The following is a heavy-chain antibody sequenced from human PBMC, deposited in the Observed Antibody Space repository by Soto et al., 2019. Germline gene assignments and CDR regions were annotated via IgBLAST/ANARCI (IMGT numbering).Heavy chain of an antibody. CDR1: GYTFTGYY. CDR2: INPNSGGT. J-gene: IGHJ6*02. CDR3: ARAPSHYDFWSRSYTDYYYGMDV. V-gene: IGHV1-2*02. Sequence: ASVKVSCKASGYTFTGYYMHWVRQAPGQGLEWMGWINPNSGGTNYAQKFQGRVTMTRDTSISTAYMELSRLRSDDTAVYYCARAPSHYDFWSRSYTDYYYGMDVWGQGTTVTVYS. D-gene: IGHD3-3*01.